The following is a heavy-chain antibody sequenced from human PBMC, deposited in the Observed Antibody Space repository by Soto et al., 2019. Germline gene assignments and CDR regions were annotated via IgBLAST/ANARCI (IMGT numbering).Heavy chain of an antibody. D-gene: IGHD3-10*01. CDR1: GGSISSSSYY. J-gene: IGHJ4*02. CDR3: ATLWGQD. CDR2: IYYSGST. V-gene: IGHV4-39*01. Sequence: QLQLQESGPGLVKPSETLSLTCTVSGGSISSSSYYWGWIRQPPGKGLEWIGRIYYSGSTYYNPSLKSRVTVSVDTSKNLFSPKLSSVTAADTAVYYCATLWGQDWGQGTLVTVSS.